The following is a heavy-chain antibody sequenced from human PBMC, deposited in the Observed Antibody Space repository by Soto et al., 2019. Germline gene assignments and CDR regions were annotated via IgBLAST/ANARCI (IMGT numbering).Heavy chain of an antibody. D-gene: IGHD3-9*01. CDR2: ISAYNGNT. CDR1: GYTFTSYG. J-gene: IGHJ4*02. CDR3: ARGNYDILTGYYRHFDY. Sequence: ASVKVSCKASGYTFTSYGISWVRQAPGQGLEWMGWISAYNGNTNYAQKLQGRVTMTTDTSTSTAYMELRGLRSDDTAVYYCARGNYDILTGYYRHFDYWGQGTLVTVSS. V-gene: IGHV1-18*01.